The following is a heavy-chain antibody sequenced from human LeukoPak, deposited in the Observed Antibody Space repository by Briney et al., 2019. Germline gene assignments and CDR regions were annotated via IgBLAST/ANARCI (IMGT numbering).Heavy chain of an antibody. V-gene: IGHV3-23*01. CDR2: ISGSGGST. Sequence: GGSLRLSCAASGFTFSSYAMSWVRQAPGKGLEWVSAISGSGGSTYYADSVKGRFTISRDNSKNTLYLQMNSLRAEDTAVYYCAKEYYYDSSGPAPFDYWGQGTLVTVSS. D-gene: IGHD3-22*01. J-gene: IGHJ4*02. CDR3: AKEYYYDSSGPAPFDY. CDR1: GFTFSSYA.